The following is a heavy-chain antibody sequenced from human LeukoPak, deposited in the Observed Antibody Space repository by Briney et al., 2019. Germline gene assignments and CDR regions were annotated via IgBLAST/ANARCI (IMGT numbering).Heavy chain of an antibody. Sequence: PGGSLRLSCAVSGFTFDDYSMHWVRQAPGKGLEWVSLITWDGGITYYADSVKGRFTISRDNSKNSLYLQMNSLRTEDTAFYYCATGRRGTYYYMDVWGKGTTVTVSS. CDR1: GFTFDDYS. CDR2: ITWDGGIT. J-gene: IGHJ6*03. CDR3: ATGRRGTYYYMDV. D-gene: IGHD1-14*01. V-gene: IGHV3-43*01.